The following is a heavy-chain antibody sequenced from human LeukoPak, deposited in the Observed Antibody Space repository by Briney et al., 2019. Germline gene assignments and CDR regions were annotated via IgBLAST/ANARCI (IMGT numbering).Heavy chain of an antibody. CDR1: GASINGYF. CDR3: ARGGSSLDS. J-gene: IGHJ4*02. D-gene: IGHD6-13*01. Sequence: PSETLSLTCTVSGASINGYFWNWIRQPPGKGMEWIGYIYYSGNANYNPSLYNPSLKSRLTILVDTFKNQFSLKLSSVAAVDTAVYYCARGGSSLDSWGQGTLVTVSS. V-gene: IGHV4-59*01. CDR2: IYYSGNA.